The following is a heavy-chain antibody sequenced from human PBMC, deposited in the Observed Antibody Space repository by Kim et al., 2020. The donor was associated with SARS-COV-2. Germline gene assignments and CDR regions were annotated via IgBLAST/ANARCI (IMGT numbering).Heavy chain of an antibody. V-gene: IGHV4-61*02. CDR3: ARYSGYDYGGYYFDY. J-gene: IGHJ4*02. CDR1: GGSISSGSYY. CDR2: IYTSGST. Sequence: SETLSLTCTVSGGSISSGSYYWSWIRQPAGKGLEWIGRIYTSGSTNYNPSLKSRVTISVDTSKNQFSLKLSSVTAADTAVYYCARYSGYDYGGYYFDYWGQGTLVTVSS. D-gene: IGHD5-12*01.